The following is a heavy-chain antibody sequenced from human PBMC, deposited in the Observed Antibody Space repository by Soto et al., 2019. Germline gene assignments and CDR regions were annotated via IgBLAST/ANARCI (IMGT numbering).Heavy chain of an antibody. CDR1: GFTFRDYT. CDR3: ATDARPDGYWNFDY. J-gene: IGHJ4*01. D-gene: IGHD5-12*01. Sequence: VQLLESGGGLVQPGGSLRLSCAASGFTFRDYTLSWVRQAPGKGLEWVSGITPSGGNIYCADSVKGRFTISRDDSKNTLFLQMHRLRAADKAVYYCATDARPDGYWNFDYWGQGILVTVSS. V-gene: IGHV3-23*01. CDR2: ITPSGGNI.